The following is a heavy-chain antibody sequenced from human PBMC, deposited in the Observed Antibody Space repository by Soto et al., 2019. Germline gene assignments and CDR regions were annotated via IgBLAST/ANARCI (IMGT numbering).Heavy chain of an antibody. CDR1: GFTISNYW. CDR3: ARGDCVGGTCYSLAGSFYYYMDV. D-gene: IGHD2-15*01. Sequence: EVQLVESGGGLVQPGGSLRLSCAASGFTISNYWMYWVRQAPGKGLEWVSRINTDGSVSSHADSVRGRLTISRDNVKKTLYLHMDSLRAEDTAVYFCARGDCVGGTCYSLAGSFYYYMDVWGKGTTVTVFS. CDR2: INTDGSVS. V-gene: IGHV3-74*02. J-gene: IGHJ6*03.